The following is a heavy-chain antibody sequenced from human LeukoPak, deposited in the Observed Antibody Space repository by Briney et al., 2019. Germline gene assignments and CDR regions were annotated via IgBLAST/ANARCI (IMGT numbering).Heavy chain of an antibody. J-gene: IGHJ4*02. D-gene: IGHD3-9*01. Sequence: PGRSLRLSCAASGFTFSSYGMHWVRQAPGKGLEWVAVISYDGSNKYYADSVKGRFTISRDNSKNTLYLQMNSLRAEDTAVYYCAKDSVLRYFDWFERRYDYWGQGTLVTVSS. CDR2: ISYDGSNK. CDR1: GFTFSSYG. CDR3: AKDSVLRYFDWFERRYDY. V-gene: IGHV3-30*18.